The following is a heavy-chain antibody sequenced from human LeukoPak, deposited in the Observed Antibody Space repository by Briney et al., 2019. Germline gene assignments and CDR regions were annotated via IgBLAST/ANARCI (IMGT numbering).Heavy chain of an antibody. V-gene: IGHV4-59*01. Sequence: SETLSLTCTVSGGSISSYYWSWIRQPPGKGLEWIGYIYYSGSTNYNPSLKSRVTISVDTSKNQFSLKLSSVTAADTAVYYCAREMTRDGYSYGFDYWGQGTLVTVSS. D-gene: IGHD5-18*01. CDR3: AREMTRDGYSYGFDY. CDR2: IYYSGST. J-gene: IGHJ4*02. CDR1: GGSISSYY.